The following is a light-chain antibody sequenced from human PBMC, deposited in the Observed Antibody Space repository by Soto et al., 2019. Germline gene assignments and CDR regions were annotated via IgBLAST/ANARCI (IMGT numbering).Light chain of an antibody. CDR2: EVI. V-gene: IGLV2-23*02. CDR1: SSDVGSYNL. CDR3: CSYAGSTSLV. J-gene: IGLJ2*01. Sequence: QSVLTQPASVSGSPGQSITISCTGTSSDVGSYNLVSWYQQHPGKAPKVIIYEVIKRPSGVSNRFSGSKSGNTASLTISGLQAEDEGDYYCCSYAGSTSLVFGGGTKVTVL.